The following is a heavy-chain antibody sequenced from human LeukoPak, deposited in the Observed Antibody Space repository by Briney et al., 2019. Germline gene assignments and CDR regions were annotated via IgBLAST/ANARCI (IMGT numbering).Heavy chain of an antibody. V-gene: IGHV3-23*01. Sequence: GGSLRLSCAASGFTFSSYAMSWVRQAPGKRLEWVSAISGSGGNTYYADSVKGRFTMSRDNSKNTLYLQMNSLRAEDTAVYFCAKTVSGSHSYQGGDYWGQGTPVTVST. CDR3: AKTVSGSHSYQGGDY. CDR1: GFTFSSYA. J-gene: IGHJ4*02. D-gene: IGHD3-16*02. CDR2: ISGSGGNT.